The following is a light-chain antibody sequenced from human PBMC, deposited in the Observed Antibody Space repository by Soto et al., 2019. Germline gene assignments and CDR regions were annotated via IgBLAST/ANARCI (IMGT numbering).Light chain of an antibody. J-gene: IGLJ2*01. CDR1: TGAVTSGYY. V-gene: IGLV7-43*01. Sequence: QAVVTQEPSLTVSPGGTVTLTGASSTGAVTSGYYPNWFQQKPGQAPSALIYSTSNKHSWTPARFSGSLLGGKAALTLSGVQPEDEAEYYCLLYYGGAQLVFGGGTKLTAL. CDR3: LLYYGGAQLV. CDR2: STS.